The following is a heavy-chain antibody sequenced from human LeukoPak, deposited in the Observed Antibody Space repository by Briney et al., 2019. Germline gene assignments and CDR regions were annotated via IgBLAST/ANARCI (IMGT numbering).Heavy chain of an antibody. CDR1: GFTFSDYY. CDR2: ISNSGSTI. D-gene: IGHD3-9*01. J-gene: IGHJ4*02. V-gene: IGHV3-11*01. CDR3: ARGEFYYDILTGYYALDY. Sequence: PGGSLRLSCAASGFTFSDYYMSWIRQAPGKGLEWVSYISNSGSTIYYADSVKGRFTISRDNAKNSLYLQMNSLRAEDTAVYYCARGEFYYDILTGYYALDYWGQGTLVTVSS.